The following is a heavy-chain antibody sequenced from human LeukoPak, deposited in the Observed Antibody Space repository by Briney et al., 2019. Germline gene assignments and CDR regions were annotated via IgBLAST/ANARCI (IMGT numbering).Heavy chain of an antibody. CDR2: INHSGST. D-gene: IGHD6-19*01. Sequence: SETLSLTCAVYGGSFSGYYWSWIRQPPGKGLEWIGEINHSGSTNYNPSLKSRVTISVDTSKNQFSLKLSSVTAADTAVYYCASATGYSSGWYPKYFDYWGQGTLVTVSS. CDR3: ASATGYSSGWYPKYFDY. J-gene: IGHJ4*02. CDR1: GGSFSGYY. V-gene: IGHV4-34*01.